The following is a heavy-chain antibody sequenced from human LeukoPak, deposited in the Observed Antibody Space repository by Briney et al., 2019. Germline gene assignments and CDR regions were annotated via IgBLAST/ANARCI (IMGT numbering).Heavy chain of an antibody. CDR3: AKPPHSSGYYRDYYYYMDV. Sequence: GGSLRLSCAASGFTFSSYSMNWVRQAPGKGLEWVSSISSSSSYIYYADSVKGRFTISRDNSKNTLYLQMNSLRAEDTAVYYCAKPPHSSGYYRDYYYYMDVWGKGTTVTISS. D-gene: IGHD3-22*01. CDR1: GFTFSSYS. V-gene: IGHV3-21*04. J-gene: IGHJ6*03. CDR2: ISSSSSYI.